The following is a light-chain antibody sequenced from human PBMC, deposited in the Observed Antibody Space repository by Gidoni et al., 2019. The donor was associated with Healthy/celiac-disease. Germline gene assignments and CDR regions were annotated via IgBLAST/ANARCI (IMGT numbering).Light chain of an antibody. V-gene: IGKV1-39*01. CDR1: QSISSY. Sequence: DIQMTQSPSSLSASVGDRVTITCRASQSISSYLNWYQQKPGKAPKLLIYAAFSLQSGVPSRFSGSGSGTDFTLTISSRQPEDFATYYCQQSYSTPETFGQGTKVEIK. CDR3: QQSYSTPET. CDR2: AAF. J-gene: IGKJ1*01.